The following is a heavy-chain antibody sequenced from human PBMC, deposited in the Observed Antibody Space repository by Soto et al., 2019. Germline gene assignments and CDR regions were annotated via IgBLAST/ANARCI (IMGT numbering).Heavy chain of an antibody. J-gene: IGHJ4*02. CDR3: AKRGSGSQFDY. D-gene: IGHD1-26*01. CDR1: GFTFSSYA. Sequence: EVQLLESGGGLVQPGGSLRLSCAASGFTFSSYAMSWVRQAPGKGLERVSVISGSGGSTYYADSVKGRFTISRDNSKNTLYLEMNSLRAEDTAVYYCAKRGSGSQFDYWGQGTLVTVSS. CDR2: ISGSGGST. V-gene: IGHV3-23*01.